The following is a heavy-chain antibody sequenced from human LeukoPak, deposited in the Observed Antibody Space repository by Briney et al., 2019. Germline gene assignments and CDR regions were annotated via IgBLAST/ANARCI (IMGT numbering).Heavy chain of an antibody. CDR3: ARDRAPDYYDSSGYYYNFDY. D-gene: IGHD3-22*01. CDR1: GGTFSSYA. V-gene: IGHV1-69*13. J-gene: IGHJ4*02. CDR2: IIPIFGTA. Sequence: SVKVSCKASGGTFSSYAISWVRQAPGQGLEWMGGIIPIFGTANYAQKFQGRVTITADESTSTAYMELSSLRSEDTAVYYCARDRAPDYYDSSGYYYNFDYWGQGTLVTVSS.